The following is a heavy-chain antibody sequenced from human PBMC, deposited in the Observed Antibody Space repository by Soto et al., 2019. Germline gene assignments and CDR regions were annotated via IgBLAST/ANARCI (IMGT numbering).Heavy chain of an antibody. J-gene: IGHJ4*02. CDR2: ITGSGDNT. CDR1: GFTFSSHA. Sequence: EVQLMESGGDLVQPGGSLRLSCVASGFTFSSHAMSWVRQTPGKGLEWVSSITGSGDNTFHAASVKGRFTISRDNSTNTLSLQIDSLRVDDTALYYCARVSRWKAFDYWGQGTLVTVSS. V-gene: IGHV3-23*01. CDR3: ARVSRWKAFDY. D-gene: IGHD1-1*01.